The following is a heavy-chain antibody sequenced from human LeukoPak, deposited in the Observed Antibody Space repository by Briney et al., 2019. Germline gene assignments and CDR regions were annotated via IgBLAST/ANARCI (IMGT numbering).Heavy chain of an antibody. J-gene: IGHJ4*02. CDR1: GFTFSSYA. V-gene: IGHV3-30-3*01. CDR2: ISYDGSNK. D-gene: IGHD4-17*01. Sequence: PGGSLRLSCAASGFTFSSYAMHWVRQAPGKGLEWVAVISYDGSNKYYAGSVKGRFTISRDNSKNRLYLQMNSLRAEDTVVYYCARQYGDYVDYFDYWGQETLVTVSS. CDR3: ARQYGDYVDYFDY.